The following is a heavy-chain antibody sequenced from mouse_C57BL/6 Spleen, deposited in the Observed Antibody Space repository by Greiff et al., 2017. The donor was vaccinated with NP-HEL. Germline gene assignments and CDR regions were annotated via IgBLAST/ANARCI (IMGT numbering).Heavy chain of an antibody. CDR3: ARSGLVYFDY. D-gene: IGHD3-1*01. Sequence: QVQLQQPGAELVKPGASVKLSCKASGYTFTSYWMQWVKQRPGQGLEWIGEIDPSDSYTNYNQKFKGKATLTVDTSSSTAYMQLSSLTSEDSAVYYCARSGLVYFDYWGQGTTLTVSS. J-gene: IGHJ2*01. CDR2: IDPSDSYT. CDR1: GYTFTSYW. V-gene: IGHV1-50*01.